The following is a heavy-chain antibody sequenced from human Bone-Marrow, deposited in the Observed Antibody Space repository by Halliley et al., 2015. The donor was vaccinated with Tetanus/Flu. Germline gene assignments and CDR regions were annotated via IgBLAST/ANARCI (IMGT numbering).Heavy chain of an antibody. CDR3: ARGSTGLQRNDAFDF. Sequence: AVSGFSFSNYNMDWVRQTPGKGLEWVASISPSYTYVYYADSVKGRHTISRDNAKNSLVLQMNSLRAEDTGIYYCARGSTGLQRNDAFDFWGQGTMVTVSS. CDR1: GFSFSNYN. D-gene: IGHD3-9*01. J-gene: IGHJ3*01. CDR2: ISPSYTYV. V-gene: IGHV3-21*01.